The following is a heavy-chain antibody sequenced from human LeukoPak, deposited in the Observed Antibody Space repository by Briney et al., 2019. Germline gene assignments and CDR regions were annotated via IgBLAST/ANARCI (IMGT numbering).Heavy chain of an antibody. CDR1: GGSISSGRYY. CDR2: IYTSGST. CDR3: ARGRDSRGYQFMGFDS. V-gene: IGHV4-61*02. J-gene: IGHJ4*02. Sequence: SETLSLTCTVSGGSISSGRYYWGWLRQPAGTGREWIGRIYTSGSTNYNPSLKSRVTISVDTSKNQFSLRLSSVTAADTAVYYCARGRDSRGYQFMGFDSWGQGTLVTVSS. D-gene: IGHD3-22*01.